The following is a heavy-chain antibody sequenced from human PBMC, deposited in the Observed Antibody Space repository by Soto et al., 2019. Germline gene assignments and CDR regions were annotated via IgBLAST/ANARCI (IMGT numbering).Heavy chain of an antibody. D-gene: IGHD3-10*01. CDR1: GFTFRNNW. CDR3: VNGGWLGD. V-gene: IGHV3-74*01. CDR2: INNDGSRA. Sequence: EVQLVESGGGLVQPGASLRLSCVASGFTFRNNWMHWARQAPGKGLVWVAHINNDGSRAIYADSVKGRFTISRDNAKNTLFLLMDSLRVEDTAVYYCVNGGWLGDWGQGTLVTVSS. J-gene: IGHJ4*02.